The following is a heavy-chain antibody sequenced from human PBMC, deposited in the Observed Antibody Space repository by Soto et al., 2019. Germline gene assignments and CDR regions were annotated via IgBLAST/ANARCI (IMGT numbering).Heavy chain of an antibody. CDR2: ISYDGSNK. CDR1: GFTFSSYG. CDR3: AKDRLLTIFGVVTRYYGMDV. Sequence: GGSLRLSCAASGFTFSSYGMHWVRRAPGKGLEWVAVISYDGSNKYYADSVKGRFTISRDNSKNTLFLQMNSLRAEDTAVYYCAKDRLLTIFGVVTRYYGMDVWGQGTTVTVSS. J-gene: IGHJ6*02. V-gene: IGHV3-30*18. D-gene: IGHD3-3*01.